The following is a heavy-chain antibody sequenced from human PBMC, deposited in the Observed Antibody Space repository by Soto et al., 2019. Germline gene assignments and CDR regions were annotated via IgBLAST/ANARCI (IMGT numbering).Heavy chain of an antibody. CDR1: GYTFTGYY. CDR3: ARDYDFWSGHAAFDI. D-gene: IGHD3-3*01. CDR2: INPNSGGT. J-gene: IGHJ3*02. Sequence: VASVKVSCKASGYTFTGYYMHWVRQAPGQGLEWMGWINPNSGGTNYAQKFQGRVTMTRDTSISTAYMXXXXXXSDDTAVYYCARDYDFWSGHAAFDIWGQGTMVTVSS. V-gene: IGHV1-2*02.